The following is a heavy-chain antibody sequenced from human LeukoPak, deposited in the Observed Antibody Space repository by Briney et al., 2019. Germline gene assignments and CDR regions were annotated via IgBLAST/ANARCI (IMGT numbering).Heavy chain of an antibody. V-gene: IGHV3-74*01. D-gene: IGHD5-18*01. CDR1: GFTFSNYW. J-gene: IGHJ4*02. Sequence: GGSLRLSCAASGFTFSNYWMHWVRQAPGKGLVRVSRINTDGSSTNYADSVKGRFTISRDNAKNTLYLQMNSLRGEDTAVYYCASTTMAIPGDYWGQGTLVTVSS. CDR2: INTDGSST. CDR3: ASTTMAIPGDY.